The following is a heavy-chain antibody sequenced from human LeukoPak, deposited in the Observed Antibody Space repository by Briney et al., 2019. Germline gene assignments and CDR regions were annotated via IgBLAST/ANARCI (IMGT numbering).Heavy chain of an antibody. CDR3: ARDLNSYGSYFDY. J-gene: IGHJ4*02. CDR1: GYTFTGYY. D-gene: IGHD5-18*01. CDR2: INPNSGGT. V-gene: IGHV1-2*02. Sequence: GASVKVSCEASGYTFTGYYMHWVRQAPGQGLEWMGWINPNSGGTNYAQKFQGRVTMTRDTSISTAYMELSRLRSDDTAVYYCARDLNSYGSYFDYWGQGTLVTVSS.